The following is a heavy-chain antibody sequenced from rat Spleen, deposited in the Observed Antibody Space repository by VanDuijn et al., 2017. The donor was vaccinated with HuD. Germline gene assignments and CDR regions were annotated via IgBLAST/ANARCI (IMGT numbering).Heavy chain of an antibody. J-gene: IGHJ3*01. D-gene: IGHD1-1*01. V-gene: IGHV5-7*01. CDR2: IGYDVTNT. CDR3: TTVVQGHGFAY. CDR1: GFTFSDYY. Sequence: EVQLAESGGGLVQPGRSLKLSCAASGFTFSDYYMAWVRQTPKKGLEWVATIGYDVTNTYYRDSVKGRFTVSRDNAKTTLYLQMDSLRSEDTATYYCTTVVQGHGFAYWGQGTLVTVSS.